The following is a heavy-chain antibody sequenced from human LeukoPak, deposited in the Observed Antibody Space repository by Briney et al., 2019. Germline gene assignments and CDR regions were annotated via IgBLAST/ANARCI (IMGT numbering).Heavy chain of an antibody. CDR1: GFTFSNYE. J-gene: IGHJ4*02. Sequence: PGGFLRLSCAASGFTFSNYEMNWVRQAPGKGLEWVSYISSSGSTTYYTDSVKGRFTISKDNAKNSLYLQMNSLRAEDTALYYCARETAGGHLDYWGQGTLVTVSS. CDR3: ARETAGGHLDY. D-gene: IGHD3-10*01. V-gene: IGHV3-48*03. CDR2: ISSSGSTT.